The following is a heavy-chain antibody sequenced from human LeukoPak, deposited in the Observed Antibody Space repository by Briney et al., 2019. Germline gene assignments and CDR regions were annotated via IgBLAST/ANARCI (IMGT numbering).Heavy chain of an antibody. Sequence: SETLPLTCTVSGGSISSYYWSWIRQPAGKGLKWIGRIYTSGSTNYNPSLKSRVTMSVDTSKNQFSLKLSSVTAADTAVYYCARVPPDIAAAGTEVLDAFDIWGQGTMVTVSS. D-gene: IGHD6-13*01. CDR3: ARVPPDIAAAGTEVLDAFDI. CDR2: IYTSGST. CDR1: GGSISSYY. J-gene: IGHJ3*02. V-gene: IGHV4-4*07.